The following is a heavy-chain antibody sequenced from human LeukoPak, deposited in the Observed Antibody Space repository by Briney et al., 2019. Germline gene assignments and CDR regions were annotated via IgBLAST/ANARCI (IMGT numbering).Heavy chain of an antibody. CDR3: ARCGDGYLYYMDV. CDR2: ISAYNGHT. Sequence: ASVKVSCKASGYSFTGYYIHWVRQAPGQGLEWMGWISAYNGHTNYAQNLQGRVTMTTDTSTTTAYMELRGLRSDDTAVYYCARCGDGYLYYMDVWGKGTTVTISS. CDR1: GYSFTGYY. V-gene: IGHV1-18*04. J-gene: IGHJ6*03. D-gene: IGHD5-24*01.